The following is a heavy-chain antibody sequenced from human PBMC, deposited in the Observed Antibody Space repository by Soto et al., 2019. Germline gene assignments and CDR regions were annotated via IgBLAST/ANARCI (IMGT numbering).Heavy chain of an antibody. CDR1: GGSISSGGYY. V-gene: IGHV4-31*03. Sequence: PSETLSRTCTVSGGSISSGGYYWSWIRQHPGKGLEWIGYIYYSGSTYYNPSLKSRVTISVDTSKNQFSLKLSSVTAADTAVYYCAREYIGYCSGGSCYFAFDIWGQGTMVTVSS. CDR2: IYYSGST. D-gene: IGHD2-15*01. CDR3: AREYIGYCSGGSCYFAFDI. J-gene: IGHJ3*02.